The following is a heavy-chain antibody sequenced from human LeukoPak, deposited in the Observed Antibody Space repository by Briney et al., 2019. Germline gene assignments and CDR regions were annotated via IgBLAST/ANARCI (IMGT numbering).Heavy chain of an antibody. CDR1: GFTFSGYA. CDR2: ISYDGSNK. Sequence: GGSLRLSCAASGFTFSGYAMHWVRQAPGKGLEWVAVISYDGSNKYYADSVKGRFTISRDNSKNTLYLQMNSLRAEDTAVYYCARDRDFWSFETPNYYYYYMDVWGKGTTVTVSS. CDR3: ARDRDFWSFETPNYYYYYMDV. D-gene: IGHD3-3*01. V-gene: IGHV3-30*01. J-gene: IGHJ6*03.